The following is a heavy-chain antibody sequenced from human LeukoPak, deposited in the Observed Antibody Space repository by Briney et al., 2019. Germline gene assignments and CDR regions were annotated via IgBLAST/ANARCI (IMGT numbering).Heavy chain of an antibody. CDR2: IYYSGST. V-gene: IGHV4-59*01. Sequence: PSETLSLTCTVSGGSISSYYWSWIRQPPGKGLEWIGYIYYSGSTNYNPSLKSRVTISVDTSKNQFSLKLSSVTAADTAVYYCARVFLKNWFDPWGQGTLVTVSS. CDR3: ARVFLKNWFDP. J-gene: IGHJ5*02. CDR1: GGSISSYY.